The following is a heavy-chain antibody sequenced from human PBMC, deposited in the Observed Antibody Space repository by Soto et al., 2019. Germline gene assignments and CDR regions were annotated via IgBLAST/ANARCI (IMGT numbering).Heavy chain of an antibody. J-gene: IGHJ6*02. CDR3: ARANYYYYGMDV. Sequence: GGSLRLSCAASGFTVSSNYMSWVRQAPGKGLEWVSVIYSGGSTYYADSVKGRFTISRDNSKNTLYLQMNSLRAEDTAVYYCARANYYYYGMDVWGQGTTVKVSS. CDR1: GFTVSSNY. CDR2: IYSGGST. V-gene: IGHV3-53*01.